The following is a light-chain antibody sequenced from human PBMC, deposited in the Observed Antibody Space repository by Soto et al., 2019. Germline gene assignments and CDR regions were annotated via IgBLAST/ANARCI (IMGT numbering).Light chain of an antibody. CDR3: HSYDSSLSAVV. J-gene: IGLJ2*01. CDR2: GNS. V-gene: IGLV1-40*01. Sequence: QSVLTQPASVSGAPGQRVTISCTGSSSNIGAGYDVHWYQQLPGTAPKLLIYGNSNRPSGVPDRFSGSKSGTSASLAITGLQAEDEADYYYHSYDSSLSAVVFGGGTKLTVL. CDR1: SSNIGAGYD.